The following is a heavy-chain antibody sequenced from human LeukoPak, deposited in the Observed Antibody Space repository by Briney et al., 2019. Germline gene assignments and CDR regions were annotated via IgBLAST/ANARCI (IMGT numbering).Heavy chain of an antibody. J-gene: IGHJ3*02. CDR2: IKSDGSSI. D-gene: IGHD6-13*01. Sequence: PGGSLRLSCAASGCTFSSHWMNWVRHAPGKGLEWVSRIKSDGSSITYADSVRVRFTISRDNAKNTRYLQRNSLRAEDTAVYYCARRSNIGYNAFDMWGQGTMVTVSS. CDR1: GCTFSSHW. V-gene: IGHV3-74*03. CDR3: ARRSNIGYNAFDM.